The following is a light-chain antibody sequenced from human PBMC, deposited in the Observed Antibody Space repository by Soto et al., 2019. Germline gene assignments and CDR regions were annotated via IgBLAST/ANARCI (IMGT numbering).Light chain of an antibody. CDR3: QRSYSTTWT. V-gene: IGKV1-39*01. Sequence: DIQMTQSPSSLSASVGDRVTITCRASQGSSTYLNWYQQKPGKAPKLLIYAASSLQSGVPSRFRVSVSETDFTLTISSLQPEDFATYSCQRSYSTTWTFGQGTKVEIK. CDR2: AAS. CDR1: QGSSTY. J-gene: IGKJ1*01.